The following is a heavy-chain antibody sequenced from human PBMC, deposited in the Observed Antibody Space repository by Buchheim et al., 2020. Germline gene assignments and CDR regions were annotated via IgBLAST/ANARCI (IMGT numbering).Heavy chain of an antibody. Sequence: QVQLVQSGAEVKKPGASVKVSCKASGYTFTSYDINWVRQATGQGLEWMGWMNPNSGNTGYAQKFQGRVNMTRNTSISTAYMELSSLRSEDTAVYYCARVGYCSSTSCYEFYDFWSGYYYYWGQGTL. CDR2: MNPNSGNT. V-gene: IGHV1-8*01. CDR3: ARVGYCSSTSCYEFYDFWSGYYYY. CDR1: GYTFTSYD. J-gene: IGHJ4*02. D-gene: IGHD2-2*01.